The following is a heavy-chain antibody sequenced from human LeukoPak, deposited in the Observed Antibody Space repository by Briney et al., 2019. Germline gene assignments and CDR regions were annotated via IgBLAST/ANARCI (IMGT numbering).Heavy chain of an antibody. CDR2: IYYSGST. CDR1: GGSIGSYY. CDR3: ARGGYYDSTGFYY. V-gene: IGHV4-59*01. Sequence: KSSETLSLTCTVSGGSIGSYYCSWIRQPPGKGLEWIGYIYYSGSTNYNPSLKSRVTISVDTSKNQFSLRLSSVTAADTAVYYCARGGYYDSTGFYYWGQGTLVTVSS. J-gene: IGHJ4*02. D-gene: IGHD3-22*01.